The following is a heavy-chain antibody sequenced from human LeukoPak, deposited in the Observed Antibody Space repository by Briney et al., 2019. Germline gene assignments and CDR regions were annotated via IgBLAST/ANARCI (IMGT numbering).Heavy chain of an antibody. J-gene: IGHJ3*02. V-gene: IGHV3-30*04. CDR3: ARESWSDSVAFDI. CDR1: GFNFSSYA. CDR2: ISYGGIDK. D-gene: IGHD3-3*01. Sequence: GWSLRLSCAASGFNFSSYAMHWVRQAPGEGLEWVGLISYGGIDKSYADSVKGRFTISRDSSKRTLYLQMNSLRAEDPAMYYCARESWSDSVAFDIWGLGTMVIVSS.